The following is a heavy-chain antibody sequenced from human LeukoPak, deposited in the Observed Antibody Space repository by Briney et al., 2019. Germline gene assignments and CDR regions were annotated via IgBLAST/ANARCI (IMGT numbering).Heavy chain of an antibody. J-gene: IGHJ6*02. V-gene: IGHV3-66*01. Sequence: GGSLRLSCAASRSTVSNDYLTWVRQAPGKGLEWVSVIYSGGSTYYADSVKGRFIISRDNSKNMMYLQMNSLRSEDTAMYYCARMPPGLLSRGLDVWGPGTTVTVSS. CDR2: IYSGGST. CDR3: ARMPPGLLSRGLDV. CDR1: RSTVSNDY. D-gene: IGHD1-14*01.